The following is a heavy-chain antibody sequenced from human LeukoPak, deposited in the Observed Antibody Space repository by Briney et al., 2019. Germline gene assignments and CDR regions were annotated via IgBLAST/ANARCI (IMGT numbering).Heavy chain of an antibody. CDR2: IYYSGST. Sequence: PSETLSLTCTVSGGSISSGDYYWSWIRQPPGKGLEWIGYIYYSGSTYYNPSLKSRVTISVDTSKNQFSLELSSVTAADTAVYYCARERYYYDSSGYVDYWGQGTLVTVSS. CDR1: GGSISSGDYY. J-gene: IGHJ4*02. CDR3: ARERYYYDSSGYVDY. V-gene: IGHV4-30-4*01. D-gene: IGHD3-22*01.